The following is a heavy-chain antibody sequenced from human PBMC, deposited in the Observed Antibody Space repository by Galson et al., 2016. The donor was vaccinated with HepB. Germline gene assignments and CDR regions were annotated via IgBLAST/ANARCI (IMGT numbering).Heavy chain of an antibody. Sequence: NYNPSLKSRVSISVDTSKNQFSLRQSSVTAADTAVYYCARGGKDSGSPRASDNWFAPWGQGTLVTVSS. CDR3: ARGGKDSGSPRASDNWFAP. J-gene: IGHJ5*02. D-gene: IGHD1-26*01. V-gene: IGHV4-34*01.